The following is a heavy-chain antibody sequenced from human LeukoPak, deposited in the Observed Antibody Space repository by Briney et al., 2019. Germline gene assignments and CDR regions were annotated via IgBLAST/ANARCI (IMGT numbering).Heavy chain of an antibody. V-gene: IGHV3-30*04. J-gene: IGHJ3*01. D-gene: IGHD2-2*03. CDR3: ARVDDLDAFDA. Sequence: GGSLRLSCAASGFTFSSYAMHWVRQAPGKGLEWVAVISDDGTNKYYADSVKGRFTISRDNPKNTLYLEMISLRAEDTAVYYCARVDDLDAFDAWGQGTMVTVSS. CDR1: GFTFSSYA. CDR2: ISDDGTNK.